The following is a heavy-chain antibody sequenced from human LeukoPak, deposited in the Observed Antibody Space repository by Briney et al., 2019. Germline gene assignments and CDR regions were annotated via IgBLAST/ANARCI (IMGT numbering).Heavy chain of an antibody. CDR3: AKDSSSTWFGGDSK. J-gene: IGHJ4*02. D-gene: IGHD3-10*01. CDR1: GFTFSNYG. V-gene: IGHV3-30*18. Sequence: PGGSLTLSCAASGFTFSNYGLHWVRQAPGKGLEWVALISTDGSNKNYADSVKGRFTISRDNSENTLYLQMNSLRAEDTAVYYCAKDSSSTWFGGDSKWGQGTLVTVSS. CDR2: ISTDGSNK.